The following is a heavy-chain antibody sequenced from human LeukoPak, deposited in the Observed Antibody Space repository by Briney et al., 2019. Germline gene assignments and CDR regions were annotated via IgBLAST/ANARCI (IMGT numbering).Heavy chain of an antibody. V-gene: IGHV3-30*02. CDR3: AKDRDIVVGYYYYYMDV. Sequence: GGSLRLSCAASGLTFSSYGLHWVRQAPGKGLEWVAFIRYDGSNKYYADSVRGRFTISRDNSKNTLYLQMNSLRAEDTAVYYCAKDRDIVVGYYYYYMDVWGKGTTVTISS. D-gene: IGHD2-21*01. J-gene: IGHJ6*03. CDR1: GLTFSSYG. CDR2: IRYDGSNK.